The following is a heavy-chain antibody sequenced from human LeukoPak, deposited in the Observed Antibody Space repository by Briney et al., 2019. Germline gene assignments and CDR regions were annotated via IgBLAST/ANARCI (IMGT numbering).Heavy chain of an antibody. D-gene: IGHD1-26*01. J-gene: IGHJ3*02. CDR2: IYYSGST. CDR3: ARVRVGATMGNAFDI. CDR1: GGSISSYY. Sequence: PSETLSLTCTVSGGSISSYYWSWTRQPPGKGLEWIGYIYYSGSTNYNPSLKSRVTISVDTSKNQFSLKLSSVTAADTAVYYCARVRVGATMGNAFDIWGQGTMVTVSS. V-gene: IGHV4-59*01.